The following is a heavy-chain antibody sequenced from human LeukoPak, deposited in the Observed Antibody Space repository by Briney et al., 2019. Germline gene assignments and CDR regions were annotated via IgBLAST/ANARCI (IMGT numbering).Heavy chain of an antibody. J-gene: IGHJ4*02. CDR3: ARAPVRVAAVGKYFDY. CDR1: GGSISSGDYY. D-gene: IGHD6-13*01. V-gene: IGHV4-39*07. Sequence: PSETLSLTCTVSGGSISSGDYYWSWIRQPPGKGLEWIGEIDHSGSTNYNPSLKSRLTISVDTSKKQFSLKLSSVTAADTAVYYCARAPVRVAAVGKYFDYWGQGTLVTVSS. CDR2: IDHSGST.